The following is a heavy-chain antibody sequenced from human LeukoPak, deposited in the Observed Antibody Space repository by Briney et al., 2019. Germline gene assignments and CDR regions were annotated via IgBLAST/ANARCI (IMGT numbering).Heavy chain of an antibody. Sequence: GGSLRLSCAASGFIFDDYAMHWVRQAPGKGLEWVSGISWNSGTIGYADSVKVRFTISRDNAKNSLFLQMNSLRPEDMALYYCAKDVGLGYCSGGSCSAHFDYWGQGTLVTVSS. CDR1: GFIFDDYA. J-gene: IGHJ4*02. D-gene: IGHD2-15*01. CDR2: ISWNSGTI. V-gene: IGHV3-9*03. CDR3: AKDVGLGYCSGGSCSAHFDY.